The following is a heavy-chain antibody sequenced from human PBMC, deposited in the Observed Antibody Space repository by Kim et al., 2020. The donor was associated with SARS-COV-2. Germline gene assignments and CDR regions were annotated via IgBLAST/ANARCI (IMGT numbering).Heavy chain of an antibody. Sequence: VKGRFTISRDNAKNSLYLQMNSLRAEDTAVYYCARDGVVPAGYKGPSPGVWGQGTMVTVSS. V-gene: IGHV3-21*01. CDR3: ARDGVVPAGYKGPSPGV. J-gene: IGHJ3*01. D-gene: IGHD2-2*01.